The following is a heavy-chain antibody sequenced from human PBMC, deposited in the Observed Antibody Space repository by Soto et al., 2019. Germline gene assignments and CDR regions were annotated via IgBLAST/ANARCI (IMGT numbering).Heavy chain of an antibody. Sequence: PSETLSLTCTVSGGSISSSSYYWGWIRQTPGKGLEWIGSIYYSGSTYYNPSLKSRVTISVDTSKNQFSLKLSSVTAADTAVYYCARLFLRGYYDSSGLGPIVGYWGQGTLVTVSS. CDR1: GGSISSSSYY. J-gene: IGHJ4*02. D-gene: IGHD3-22*01. CDR2: IYYSGST. V-gene: IGHV4-39*01. CDR3: ARLFLRGYYDSSGLGPIVGY.